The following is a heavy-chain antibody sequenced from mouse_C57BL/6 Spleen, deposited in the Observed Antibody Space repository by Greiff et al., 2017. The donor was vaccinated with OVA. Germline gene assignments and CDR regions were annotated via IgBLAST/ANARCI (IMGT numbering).Heavy chain of an antibody. D-gene: IGHD1-1*01. CDR2: ISSGGSYT. CDR1: GFTFSSYG. Sequence: EVKLMESGGDLVKPGGSLKLSCAASGFTFSSYGMSWVRQTPDKRLEWVATISSGGSYTYYPDSVKGRFTISRDNAKNTLYLQMSSLKSEDTAMYYCARQRGITTVVATDYAMDYWGQGTSVTVSS. CDR3: ARQRGITTVVATDYAMDY. J-gene: IGHJ4*01. V-gene: IGHV5-6*01.